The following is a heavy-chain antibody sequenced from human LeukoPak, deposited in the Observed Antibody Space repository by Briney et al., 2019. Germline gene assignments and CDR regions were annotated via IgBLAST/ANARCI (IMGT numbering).Heavy chain of an antibody. CDR3: ARDKNFDY. CDR2: IYYSGST. CDR1: GGSINDYY. Sequence: PSETLSLTCTVSGGSINDYYWSWIRQPPGKGLEWIGYIYYSGSTNYNPSLKSRVTISVDTSENRFSLKLSSVTAADTAVYYCARDKNFDYWGQGTLVTVSS. V-gene: IGHV4-59*01. J-gene: IGHJ4*02.